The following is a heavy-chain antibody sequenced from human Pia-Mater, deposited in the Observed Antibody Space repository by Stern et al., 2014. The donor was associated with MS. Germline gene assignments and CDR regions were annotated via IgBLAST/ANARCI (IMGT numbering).Heavy chain of an antibody. CDR3: ARQRTTGHMDFDY. Sequence: QLVQSGAEVKKPGASVNISCVTSGYTFTTYYVHWVRQAPGQGLEWMGIINTSDGDTSHTRKFQDRVTVTRDTSASTVYLKLSSLKSEDTAVYYCARQRTTGHMDFDYWGQGTLVTVSS. V-gene: IGHV1-46*01. J-gene: IGHJ4*02. CDR2: INTSDGDT. CDR1: GYTFTTYY. D-gene: IGHD1-1*01.